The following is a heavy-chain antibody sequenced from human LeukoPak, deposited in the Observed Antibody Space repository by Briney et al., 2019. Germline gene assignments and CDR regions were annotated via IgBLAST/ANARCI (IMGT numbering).Heavy chain of an antibody. J-gene: IGHJ4*02. CDR2: IRSKANSYAT. CDR3: TRSRFSGSYYLFDY. D-gene: IGHD1-26*01. Sequence: GGSLRLSCAASGFTFSGSAMHWVRQASGKGLEWVGRIRSKANSYATAYAASVKGRFTISRDDSKNTAYLQMNSLKTEDTAVYYCTRSRFSGSYYLFDYWGQGTPVTVSS. CDR1: GFTFSGSA. V-gene: IGHV3-73*01.